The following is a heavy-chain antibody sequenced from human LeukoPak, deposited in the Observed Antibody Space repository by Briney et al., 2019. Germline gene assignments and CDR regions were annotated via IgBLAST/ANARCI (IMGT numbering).Heavy chain of an antibody. CDR2: ISAYNGNK. D-gene: IGHD6-6*01. CDR1: GYTFTNYG. J-gene: IGHJ3*02. Sequence: ASVKVSCKASGYTFTNYGTSWLRQAPGQGLDWMGWISAYNGNKVYAQELQGRVTMTTYTSTSTAYMELRSLRSDDTAVYYCARDRWSSSSSEGALDIXXXGTMVTVSS. V-gene: IGHV1-18*01. CDR3: ARDRWSSSSSEGALDI.